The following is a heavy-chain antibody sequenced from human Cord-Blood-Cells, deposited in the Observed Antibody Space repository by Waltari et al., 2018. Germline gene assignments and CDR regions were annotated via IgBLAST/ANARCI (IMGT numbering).Heavy chain of an antibody. CDR2: IYTSGST. V-gene: IGHV4-4*07. CDR3: ARSPRGAYGDYFDY. D-gene: IGHD4-17*01. CDR1: GGSISSYY. J-gene: IGHJ4*02. Sequence: QVQLQESGPGLVKPSETLSLTCTVSGGSISSYYWSWFRQPAGKGLEWIGRIYTSGSTNYNPAHKSRVTMSVDTSKNQFSLKLSSVTAADTAVYYCARSPRGAYGDYFDYWGQGTLVTVSS.